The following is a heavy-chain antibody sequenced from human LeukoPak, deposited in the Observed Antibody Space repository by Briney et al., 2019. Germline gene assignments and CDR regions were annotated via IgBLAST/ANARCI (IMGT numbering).Heavy chain of an antibody. V-gene: IGHV3-48*03. D-gene: IGHD5-18*01. Sequence: GGSLRLSCAASGFPFSEHEMNWVRQAPGKGLEWISYISSSGSDKYYPDSVRGRFTISRDNAKNSLYLQMNSLRAEDTAVYYCARDPGYSYIDYWGQGTLVTVSS. CDR3: ARDPGYSYIDY. CDR1: GFPFSEHE. CDR2: ISSSGSDK. J-gene: IGHJ4*02.